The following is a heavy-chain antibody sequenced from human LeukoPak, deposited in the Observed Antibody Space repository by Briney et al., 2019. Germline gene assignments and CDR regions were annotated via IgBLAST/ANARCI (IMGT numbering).Heavy chain of an antibody. CDR1: GFTFDYYG. CDR2: IGGSGGST. J-gene: IGHJ4*02. Sequence: PGGSLRLSCAASGFTFDYYGMSWVRQAPGKGLEWVSAIGGSGGSTYYADSVKGRFTISRDKSKNTLYLQMNSLRDEDTAVYYCAKVSKGITMIVVVPYFDYWGQGTLVTVSS. D-gene: IGHD3-22*01. CDR3: AKVSKGITMIVVVPYFDY. V-gene: IGHV3-23*01.